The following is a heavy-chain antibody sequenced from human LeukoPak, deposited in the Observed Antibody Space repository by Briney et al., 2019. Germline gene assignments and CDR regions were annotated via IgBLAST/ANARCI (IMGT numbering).Heavy chain of an antibody. Sequence: ASVKVSCKASGYTFTSYYMHWVRQAPGQGLEWMGIINPSGGSTSYAQKFQGRVTMTTDTSTSTAYMELRSLRSDDTAVYYCARRGTYYYGSGSFPPFFDYWGQGTLVTVSS. CDR2: INPSGGST. J-gene: IGHJ4*02. V-gene: IGHV1-46*01. CDR3: ARRGTYYYGSGSFPPFFDY. CDR1: GYTFTSYY. D-gene: IGHD3-10*01.